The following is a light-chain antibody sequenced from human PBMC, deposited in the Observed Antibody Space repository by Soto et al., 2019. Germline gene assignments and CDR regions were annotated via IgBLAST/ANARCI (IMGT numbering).Light chain of an antibody. Sequence: EIVVTQSPATLSLSPVERATLSCRASQSVSSYLAWYQQKPGQAPRLLIYDASNRATGIPARFSGSGSGTDFTLTISSLEPEDFAVYYCQQRSNWQGATFGGGTKVDI. CDR3: QQRSNWQGAT. V-gene: IGKV3-11*01. CDR1: QSVSSY. CDR2: DAS. J-gene: IGKJ4*01.